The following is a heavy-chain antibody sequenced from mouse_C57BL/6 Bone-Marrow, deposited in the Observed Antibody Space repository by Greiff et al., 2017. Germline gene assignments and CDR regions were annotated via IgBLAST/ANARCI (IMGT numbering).Heavy chain of an antibody. Sequence: QVTLKVSGPGILQPSPTLSLTCSFSGFSLSTFGLGVGWIRQPSGQCLEWLAHIWWDDDKYYNPALKSRLTISKDTSKNQVFLKIANVDTADTATYYSARKDDGYCCFDYWGKGTTLTVSS. CDR2: IWWDDDK. J-gene: IGHJ2*01. D-gene: IGHD2-3*01. V-gene: IGHV8-8*01. CDR1: GFSLSTFGLG. CDR3: ARKDDGYCCFDY.